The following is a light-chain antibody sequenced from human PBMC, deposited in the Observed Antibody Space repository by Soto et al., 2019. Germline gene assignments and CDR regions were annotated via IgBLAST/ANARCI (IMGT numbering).Light chain of an antibody. CDR2: GAS. CDR1: QTVSTY. J-gene: IGKJ1*01. V-gene: IGKV3-15*01. Sequence: EILMTQSPATLSVSLGERATLSCRASQTVSTYLAWYQQKPGQSPTLLIYGASTRATGIPARFSGSGSGTEFTLTISSLQSEDFAVYYCQQYNNWPPVTFGQGTKVDIK. CDR3: QQYNNWPPVT.